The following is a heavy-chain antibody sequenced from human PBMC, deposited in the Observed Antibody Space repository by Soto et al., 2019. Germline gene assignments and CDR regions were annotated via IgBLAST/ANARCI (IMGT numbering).Heavy chain of an antibody. D-gene: IGHD3-10*01. CDR3: ACADGSYYYGMDV. Sequence: SETLSPTCTVSGASITTNYCSWIRQPPGKGLEWIGSTYYIGSTNYNPSLNSRVTISVDTSKNQFSLKLSSVTAADTAVYYCACADGSYYYGMDVWGQGTTVTVSS. CDR1: GASITTNY. V-gene: IGHV4-59*01. CDR2: TYYIGST. J-gene: IGHJ6*02.